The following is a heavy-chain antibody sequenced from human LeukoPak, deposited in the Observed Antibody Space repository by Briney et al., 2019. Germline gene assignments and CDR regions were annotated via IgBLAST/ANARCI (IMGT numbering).Heavy chain of an antibody. Sequence: PGGSLRLSCAASGFTFSSYGMHRVRQAPAKGLEWVAFIRYDGCNKYYADSVKGRFTISRDNSKNTLYLQMNSLRAEDTAVYYCYRSGWSGFDYWGQGTLVTVSS. CDR1: GFTFSSYG. J-gene: IGHJ4*02. V-gene: IGHV3-30*02. CDR2: IRYDGCNK. D-gene: IGHD6-19*01. CDR3: YRSGWSGFDY.